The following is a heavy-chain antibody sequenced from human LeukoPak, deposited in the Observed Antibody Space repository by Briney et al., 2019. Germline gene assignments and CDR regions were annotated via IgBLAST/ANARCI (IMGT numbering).Heavy chain of an antibody. CDR3: ARGVRRLSPIVLMVYAISDAFDI. Sequence: SETLSLTCAVYGGSFSGYYWRWLRQPPGKGLEGMGEINHSGSTNYNPSLTSGGTISVDTSKNQFSLKLSSVTAADTAVYYCARGVRRLSPIVLMVYAISDAFDIWGQGTMVTVSS. J-gene: IGHJ3*02. D-gene: IGHD2-8*01. V-gene: IGHV4-34*01. CDR1: GGSFSGYY. CDR2: INHSGST.